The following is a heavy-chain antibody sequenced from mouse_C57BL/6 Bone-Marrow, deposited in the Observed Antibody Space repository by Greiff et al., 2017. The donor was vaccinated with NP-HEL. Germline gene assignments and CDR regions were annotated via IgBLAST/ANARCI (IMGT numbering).Heavy chain of an antibody. Sequence: QVQLQQPGAELVKPGASVKMSCKASGYTFTSYWITWVKQRPGQGLEWIGDIYPRSGNTYYNEKFKGKATLTADKSSSTAYMELRSLTSEDAAVYFCARDRWGFAYWGQGTLVTVSA. CDR1: GYTFTSYW. D-gene: IGHD4-1*01. J-gene: IGHJ3*01. CDR3: ARDRWGFAY. CDR2: IYPRSGNT. V-gene: IGHV1-55*01.